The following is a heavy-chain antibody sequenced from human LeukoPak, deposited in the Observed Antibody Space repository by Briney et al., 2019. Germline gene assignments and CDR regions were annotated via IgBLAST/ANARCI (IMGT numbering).Heavy chain of an antibody. D-gene: IGHD5-24*01. Sequence: ASVKVSCKASGYTFTGYYMHWVRQAPGQGLEWMGWINPNSGGTNYAQKFQGRVTMTRDTSISTAYMELSRLISDDTAVYYCAGDGYNSRRFFDHWGQGTLVTVSS. CDR2: INPNSGGT. V-gene: IGHV1-2*02. CDR1: GYTFTGYY. J-gene: IGHJ4*02. CDR3: AGDGYNSRRFFDH.